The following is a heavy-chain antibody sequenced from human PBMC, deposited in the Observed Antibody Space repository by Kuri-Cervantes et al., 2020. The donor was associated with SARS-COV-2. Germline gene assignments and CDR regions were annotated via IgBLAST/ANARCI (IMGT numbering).Heavy chain of an antibody. D-gene: IGHD3-10*01. J-gene: IGHJ4*02. V-gene: IGHV3-30*18. CDR1: GFTFSSYG. Sequence: GESLKISCAASGFTFSSYGMHWVRQAPGKGLEWVAVISYDGSNKYYADSVKGRFTISRDNSKNTLYLQMNSQRAEDTAVYYCAKASWFGELLVPSDYWGQGTLVTVSS. CDR3: AKASWFGELLVPSDY. CDR2: ISYDGSNK.